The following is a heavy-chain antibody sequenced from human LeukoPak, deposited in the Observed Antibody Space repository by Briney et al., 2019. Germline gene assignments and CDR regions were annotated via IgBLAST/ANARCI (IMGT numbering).Heavy chain of an antibody. CDR2: ISWDGGST. D-gene: IGHD3-10*01. Sequence: GGSLRLSCAAAGFTFDDYTMHWVRQAPGKGLEWVSLISWDGGSTYYADSVKGRFTISRDNSKNSLYLQMNSLRSEDTALYYCAKGGVTMVRGAIKSYYYYMDVWGKGTTVTVSS. CDR3: AKGGVTMVRGAIKSYYYYMDV. V-gene: IGHV3-43*01. J-gene: IGHJ6*03. CDR1: GFTFDDYT.